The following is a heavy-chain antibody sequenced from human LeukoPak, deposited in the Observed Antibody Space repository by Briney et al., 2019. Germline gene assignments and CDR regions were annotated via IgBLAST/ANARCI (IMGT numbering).Heavy chain of an antibody. CDR3: ARVGYDSSGYYLHDY. Sequence: ASVKVSCKASGYTFTSYDINWVRQATGQGLEWMGWMNPISGNTGSAQKFQGRVSMTRNNPIGTAYMELSSLGSEDTAVYYCARVGYDSSGYYLHDYWGQGTLVTVSS. J-gene: IGHJ4*02. CDR2: MNPISGNT. V-gene: IGHV1-8*01. CDR1: GYTFTSYD. D-gene: IGHD3-22*01.